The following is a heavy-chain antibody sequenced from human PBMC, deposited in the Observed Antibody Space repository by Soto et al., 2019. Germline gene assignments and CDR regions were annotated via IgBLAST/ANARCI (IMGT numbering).Heavy chain of an antibody. CDR3: AGVDYGDYGDYYGMDV. Sequence: QVQLVQSGAEVKKPGSSVKVSCKASGGTFSSYAISWVRQAPGQGLEWMGGIIPIFGTANYAQKFQGRVTITADESTSTAYMELSSLRAEDTAVYYCAGVDYGDYGDYYGMDVWGQGTTVTVSS. J-gene: IGHJ6*02. V-gene: IGHV1-69*12. CDR1: GGTFSSYA. CDR2: IIPIFGTA. D-gene: IGHD4-17*01.